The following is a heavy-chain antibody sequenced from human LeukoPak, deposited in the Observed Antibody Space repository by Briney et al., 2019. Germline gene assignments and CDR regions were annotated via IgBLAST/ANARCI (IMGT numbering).Heavy chain of an antibody. CDR1: GGTFSSYA. J-gene: IGHJ5*02. D-gene: IGHD2-15*01. CDR3: AADCSGGSCLRRNWFDP. V-gene: IGHV1-69*05. CDR2: IVPIFGTA. Sequence: SVKVSCKSSGGTFSSYAISWVRQAPGQGLELMGGIVPIFGTANYAKKFQGRVTITTDESTSTAYMELSSLRSEDTAAYYCAADCSGGSCLRRNWFDPWGQGTLVTVSS.